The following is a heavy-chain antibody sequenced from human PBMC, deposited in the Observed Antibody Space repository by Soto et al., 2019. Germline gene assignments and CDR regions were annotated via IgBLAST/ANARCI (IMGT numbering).Heavy chain of an antibody. Sequence: QVQLQESGPGLVKPSETLSLTCTVSGGSISSYYWSWIRQPPGKGLEWIGYIYYSGSTNYNPSLKSRVTISVDTSKNQFSLKLSSVTGADTAVYYCARAPAAYYYYYMDVWGKGTTVTVSS. J-gene: IGHJ6*03. CDR3: ARAPAAYYYYYMDV. D-gene: IGHD6-13*01. CDR2: IYYSGST. V-gene: IGHV4-59*01. CDR1: GGSISSYY.